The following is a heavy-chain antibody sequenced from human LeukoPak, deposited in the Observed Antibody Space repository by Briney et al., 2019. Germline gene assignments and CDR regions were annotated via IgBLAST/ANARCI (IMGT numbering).Heavy chain of an antibody. CDR2: INQHGSEK. J-gene: IGHJ4*02. V-gene: IGHV3-7*01. Sequence: GGSLRLSCAASRFTFSNYWMSWVRQAPGKGLEWVANINQHGSEKYYVDSVKGRFTISRDNAENTLYLQMNTLRADDTAVYYCATEKQQRGFDYWGQGTLVTVSS. CDR1: RFTFSNYW. D-gene: IGHD6-13*01. CDR3: ATEKQQRGFDY.